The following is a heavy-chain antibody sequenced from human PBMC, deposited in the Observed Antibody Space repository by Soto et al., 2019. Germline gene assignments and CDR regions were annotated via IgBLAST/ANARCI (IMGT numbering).Heavy chain of an antibody. CDR1: GGSISSSNW. CDR2: IYYSGST. Sequence: KPSETLSLTCAVSGGSISSSNWWSWVRQPPGKGLEWIGYIYYSGSTYYNPSLKSRVTISVDTSKNQFSLKLSSVTAADTAVYYCARGNRSYYDILTGRYNWFDPWGQGTLVTVSS. J-gene: IGHJ5*02. V-gene: IGHV4-4*02. CDR3: ARGNRSYYDILTGRYNWFDP. D-gene: IGHD3-9*01.